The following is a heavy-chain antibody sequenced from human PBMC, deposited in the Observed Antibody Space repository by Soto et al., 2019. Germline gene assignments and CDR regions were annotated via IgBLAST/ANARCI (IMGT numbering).Heavy chain of an antibody. V-gene: IGHV5-51*01. J-gene: IGHJ4*02. CDR1: GYNFGAYW. Sequence: PGESQKISCQGSGYNFGAYWIGWVRQMPGKGLEWMGIIFPGDSDTRYSPSFQGQVTISADKSISTAYLQWSSLKASDTAMYYCASFPNTYYYDSSGYNSIDYWGQGTLVTVSS. D-gene: IGHD3-22*01. CDR3: ASFPNTYYYDSSGYNSIDY. CDR2: IFPGDSDT.